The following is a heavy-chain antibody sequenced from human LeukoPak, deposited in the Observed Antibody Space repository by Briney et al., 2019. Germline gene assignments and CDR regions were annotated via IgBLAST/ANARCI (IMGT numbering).Heavy chain of an antibody. D-gene: IGHD2-2*01. J-gene: IGHJ5*02. CDR1: GGTFSSYA. CDR2: IIPIFGIA. V-gene: IGHV1-69*04. CDR3: ARERYCSSTSCLAWFDP. Sequence: SVKVSCKASGGTFSSYAISWVRQAPGQGLERMGRIIPIFGIANYAQKFQGRVTITADKSTSTAYMELSSLRSEDTAVYYCARERYCSSTSCLAWFDPWGQGTLVTVSS.